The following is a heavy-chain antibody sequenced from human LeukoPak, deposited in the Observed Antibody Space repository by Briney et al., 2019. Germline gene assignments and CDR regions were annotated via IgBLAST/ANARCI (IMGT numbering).Heavy chain of an antibody. CDR1: GFTFSTYW. CDR2: INQDGSEK. J-gene: IGHJ4*02. CDR3: ASHSNYRLDY. V-gene: IGHV3-7*03. D-gene: IGHD4/OR15-4a*01. Sequence: GGSLRLSCSASGFTFSTYWMNWVRQAPGKGLEWVANINQDGSEKYYVDSVKGRFTISRDNAKNSLYLQMNSLRAEDTAVYYCASHSNYRLDYWGQGTLVTVSS.